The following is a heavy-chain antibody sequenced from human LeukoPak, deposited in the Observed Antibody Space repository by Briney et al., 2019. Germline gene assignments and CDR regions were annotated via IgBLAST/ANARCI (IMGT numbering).Heavy chain of an antibody. CDR2: IIPIFGTA. Sequence: ASVKVSCKASGGTFSSYAISWVRQAPGQGLEWMGGIIPIFGTANYAQKFQGRVTMTRDMSTSTVYMELSSLRSEDTAVYYCARDPSRWLTGPDYWGQGTLVTVSS. CDR3: ARDPSRWLTGPDY. D-gene: IGHD5-24*01. J-gene: IGHJ4*02. V-gene: IGHV1-69*05. CDR1: GGTFSSYA.